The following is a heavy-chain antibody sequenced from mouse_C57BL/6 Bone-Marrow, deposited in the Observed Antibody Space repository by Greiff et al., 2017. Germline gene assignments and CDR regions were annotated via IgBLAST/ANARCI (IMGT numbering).Heavy chain of an antibody. D-gene: IGHD1-1*01. J-gene: IGHJ2*01. Sequence: DVPLVESGGGLVKPGGSLKLSCAASGFTFSSYAMSWVRQTPEKRLEWVATISDGGSYTYYPDNVKGRFTISRDNAKNNLYLQMSHLKSEDTAMYYCARGDYGSSSFDYWGQGTTLTVSS. CDR2: ISDGGSYT. V-gene: IGHV5-4*01. CDR1: GFTFSSYA. CDR3: ARGDYGSSSFDY.